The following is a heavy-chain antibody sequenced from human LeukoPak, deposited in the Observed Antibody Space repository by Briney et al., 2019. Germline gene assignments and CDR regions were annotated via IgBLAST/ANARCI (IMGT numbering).Heavy chain of an antibody. D-gene: IGHD6-19*01. J-gene: IGHJ5*02. CDR2: IYPGDSDT. V-gene: IGHV5-51*01. CDR3: ARSLCSSGWGSWFDP. CDR1: GYSFTSYW. Sequence: GESLKISCKGSGYSFTSYWIGWVRQMPGKGLEWMGIIYPGDSDTRYSPSFQGQVTISADKSISTAYLQWSSLRASDTAMYYCARSLCSSGWGSWFDPWGQGTLVTVSS.